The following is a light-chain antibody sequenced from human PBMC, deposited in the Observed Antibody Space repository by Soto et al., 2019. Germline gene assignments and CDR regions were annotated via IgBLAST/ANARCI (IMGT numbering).Light chain of an antibody. CDR1: QNVNTW. CDR2: DAS. Sequence: GDRVTITRRASQNVNTWVAWYQQKPGKAPKFLIYDASNLESGVPSRFSGRGSGTEFTLTISNLQPDYFTTYCSPSYNSNSRTLGQGTRLDMK. J-gene: IGKJ1*01. CDR3: PSYNSNSRT. V-gene: IGKV1-5*01.